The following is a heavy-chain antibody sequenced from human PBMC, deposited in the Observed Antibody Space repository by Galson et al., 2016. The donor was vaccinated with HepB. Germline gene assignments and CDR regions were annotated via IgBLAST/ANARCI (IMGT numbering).Heavy chain of an antibody. Sequence: PALVKPTQTLTLTCTFSGFSLSSTKMGVGWIRQPPGKALEWLAVIYWDNDRRYSPSLRTRLTITKDTSKNQVVLTMTDMDPADTATYYCAHNPCAGDCLLQNQMPIAQYDFDYWGQGILVTVSS. J-gene: IGHJ4*02. CDR2: IYWDNDR. CDR3: AHNPCAGDCLLQNQMPIAQYDFDY. V-gene: IGHV2-5*02. CDR1: GFSLSSTKMG. D-gene: IGHD2-21*02.